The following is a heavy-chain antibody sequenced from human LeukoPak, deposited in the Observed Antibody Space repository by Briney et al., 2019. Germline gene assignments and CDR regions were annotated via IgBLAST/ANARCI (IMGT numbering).Heavy chain of an antibody. CDR2: INHSGST. CDR3: ARAATLGSGSYYKGRLWFDP. CDR1: GGSFSGYY. Sequence: SETLSLTCAVYGGSFSGYYWSWIRQPPGKGLEWIGEINHSGSTNYNPSLKSRVTISVDTSKNQFSLKLSSVTAADTAVYYCARAATLGSGSYYKGRLWFDPWGQGTLVTVSS. D-gene: IGHD3-10*01. J-gene: IGHJ5*02. V-gene: IGHV4-34*01.